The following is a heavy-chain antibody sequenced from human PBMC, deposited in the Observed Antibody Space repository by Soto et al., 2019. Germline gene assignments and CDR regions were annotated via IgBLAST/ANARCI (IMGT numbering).Heavy chain of an antibody. J-gene: IGHJ6*01. CDR2: IDDSGAGT. CDR1: GFSFDNYP. D-gene: IGHD2-2*01. Sequence: EVQLLEAGGGLVQPGGSLRLSCTASGFSFDNYPMSWFRQAPGEGLQWVSTIDDSGAGTYYADSVKGRFTISRANSKDTPYMNMRRPTAADTAVYQCGTQAPYAAFEKPRYPGVDEWGKGTTVSVS. V-gene: IGHV3-23*01. CDR3: GTQAPYAAFEKPRYPGVDE.